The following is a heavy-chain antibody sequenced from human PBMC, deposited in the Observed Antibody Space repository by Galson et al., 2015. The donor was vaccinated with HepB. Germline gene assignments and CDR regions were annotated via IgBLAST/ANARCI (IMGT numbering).Heavy chain of an antibody. CDR3: ARGSEYFDY. D-gene: IGHD6-19*01. Sequence: SVKVSCKASGYTLTSHAMHWARQAPGQRLEWMGWINAGIGNTKYSEKFQGRVTISRDTSASTAYMELTSLRSEDTAVYYCARGSEYFDYWGQGTLVTVSS. V-gene: IGHV1-3*01. CDR1: GYTLTSHA. J-gene: IGHJ4*02. CDR2: INAGIGNT.